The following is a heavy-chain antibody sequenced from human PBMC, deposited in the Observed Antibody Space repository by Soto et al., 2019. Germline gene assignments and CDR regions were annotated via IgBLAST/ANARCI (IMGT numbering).Heavy chain of an antibody. J-gene: IGHJ6*02. D-gene: IGHD6-6*01. CDR1: GGSFSGYY. CDR3: ARAYSSSSPGMDV. V-gene: IGHV4-34*01. CDR2: INHSGST. Sequence: SETLSLTCAVYGGSFSGYYWSWIRQPPGKGLEWIGEINHSGSTNYNPSLKSRVTISVDTSKNQFSLKLSSVTAADTAVYYCARAYSSSSPGMDVWGQGTTVTVSS.